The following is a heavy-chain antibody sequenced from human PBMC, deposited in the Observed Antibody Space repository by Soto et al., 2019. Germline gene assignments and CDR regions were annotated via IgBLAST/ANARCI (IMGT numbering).Heavy chain of an antibody. CDR2: ISAYNGNT. CDR3: AREVTMVRGVTLTNWFDP. Sequence: QVQLVQAGAEVKKPGASVKVSCKASGYTFTSYGISWVRQAPGHGLEWMGWISAYNGNTNYAQKLQGRVTMTTDTSTSTAYMELRSLRSDDTAVYYCAREVTMVRGVTLTNWFDPWVQGTLVIVSS. CDR1: GYTFTSYG. D-gene: IGHD3-10*01. J-gene: IGHJ5*02. V-gene: IGHV1-18*01.